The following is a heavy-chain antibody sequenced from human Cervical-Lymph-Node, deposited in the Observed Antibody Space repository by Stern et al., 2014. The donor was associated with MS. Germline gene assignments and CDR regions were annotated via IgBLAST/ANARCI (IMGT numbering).Heavy chain of an antibody. V-gene: IGHV5-51*03. Sequence: VQLVQSGPEVKKPGESLKISCKASGYTFTSYWIGWVRQMPGKGLEWTGGIFPGDSDTRYSPSFQGQVTFSADKSISTAYLQWSSLKASDTAMYFCARTSGDTYYYYGMDVWGQGTTVTVSS. CDR3: ARTSGDTYYYYGMDV. J-gene: IGHJ6*02. D-gene: IGHD7-27*01. CDR1: GYTFTSYW. CDR2: IFPGDSDT.